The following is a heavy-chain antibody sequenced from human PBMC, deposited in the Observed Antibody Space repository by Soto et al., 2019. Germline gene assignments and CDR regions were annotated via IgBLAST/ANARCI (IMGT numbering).Heavy chain of an antibody. CDR3: ARGTVTGSEYNYYYYGMDV. V-gene: IGHV1-69*01. D-gene: IGHD1-1*01. CDR2: IIPLFGTT. J-gene: IGHJ6*02. Sequence: PGESLKISCKASGGTFSSYAIDWVRQAPGQGLEWMGGIIPLFGTTNYAQKLQGRVKLTADESTRTAYMELSTLTSEDTAVYYCARGTVTGSEYNYYYYGMDVWGQGTTVTVSS. CDR1: GGTFSSYA.